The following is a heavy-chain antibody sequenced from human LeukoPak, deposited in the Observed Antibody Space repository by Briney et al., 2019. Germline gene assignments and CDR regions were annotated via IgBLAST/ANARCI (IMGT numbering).Heavy chain of an antibody. Sequence: GESLKISCKGSGYSFNSYWIGWVRQMPGKGLEWMGIIYPGDSDTRYSPPFQGQVTISVDKSISTAYLQWSGLKASDTAMHYCGRLTYCSGASCYLDYWGQGTLVTVPS. J-gene: IGHJ4*02. D-gene: IGHD2-15*01. CDR2: IYPGDSDT. CDR1: GYSFNSYW. CDR3: GRLTYCSGASCYLDY. V-gene: IGHV5-51*01.